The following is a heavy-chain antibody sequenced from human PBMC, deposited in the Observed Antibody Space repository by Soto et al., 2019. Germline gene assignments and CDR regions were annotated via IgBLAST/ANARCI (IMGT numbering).Heavy chain of an antibody. CDR3: VKRSLLMAPT. J-gene: IGHJ4*02. D-gene: IGHD1-26*01. Sequence: SETLSLTCTVSGRTFNINTDFWYLAWIRQPPGKGLEWIGSIDNGGNTHYNAPLKSRVIISADTSKNQFSLSLNSVTAADTAVYYCVKRSLLMAPTWGQGIQVTVSS. CDR2: IDNGGNT. CDR1: GRTFNINTDF. V-gene: IGHV4-39*01.